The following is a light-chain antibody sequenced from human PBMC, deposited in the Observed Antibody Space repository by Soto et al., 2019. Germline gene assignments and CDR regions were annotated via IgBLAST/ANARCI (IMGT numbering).Light chain of an antibody. Sequence: EIVLTQSPATLSLSPGERDTLSCRASQSVSSYLAWYQQKPGQAPRLLIYDASNRATGIPARFSGSGSGTDFTLTISSLEPEDFAVYYWQQRSNWPPWTFGQGTKVEIK. CDR1: QSVSSY. J-gene: IGKJ1*01. CDR2: DAS. V-gene: IGKV3-11*01. CDR3: QQRSNWPPWT.